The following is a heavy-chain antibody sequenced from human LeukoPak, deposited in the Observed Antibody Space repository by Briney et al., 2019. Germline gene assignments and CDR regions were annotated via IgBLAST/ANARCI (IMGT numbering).Heavy chain of an antibody. D-gene: IGHD1-26*01. CDR3: ARDVATWEATDY. CDR1: GYTFTGYY. Sequence: ASVKVSCKASGYTFTGYYMYWVRQAPGQGLEWMGWINPNSGGTNYAQKFQGRVTMTRDTSISTAYMELSRLRSDDTAVYYCARDVATWEATDYWGQGTLVTVSS. CDR2: INPNSGGT. V-gene: IGHV1-2*02. J-gene: IGHJ4*02.